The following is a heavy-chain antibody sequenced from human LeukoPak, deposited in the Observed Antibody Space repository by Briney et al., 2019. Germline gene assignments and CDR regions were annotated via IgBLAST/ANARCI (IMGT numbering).Heavy chain of an antibody. D-gene: IGHD2-2*01. V-gene: IGHV4-30-4*08. CDR1: GGSISSGDYY. J-gene: IGHJ6*03. CDR2: IYYSGST. CDR3: ARELVDCSSTSCPRYYYYYMDV. Sequence: SQTLSLTCTVSGGSISSGDYYWSWIRQPPGKGLEWIGYIYYSGSTYYNPSLKSRVTISVDTSKSQFSLKLSSVTAADTAVYYCARELVDCSSTSCPRYYYYYMDVWGKGTTVTVSS.